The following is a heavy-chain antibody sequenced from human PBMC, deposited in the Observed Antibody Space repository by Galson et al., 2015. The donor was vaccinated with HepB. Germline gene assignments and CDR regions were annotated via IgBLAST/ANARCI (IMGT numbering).Heavy chain of an antibody. J-gene: IGHJ3*02. D-gene: IGHD3-22*01. CDR2: IIPIFGTA. CDR3: ARAGSNYYDSSGYI. V-gene: IGHV1-69*13. Sequence: SVKVSCKASGGTFSSYAISWVRQAPGQGLEWMGGIIPIFGTANYAQKFQGRVTITADESTSTAYMELSSLRSEDTAVYYCARAGSNYYDSSGYIWGQGTMVTVSS. CDR1: GGTFSSYA.